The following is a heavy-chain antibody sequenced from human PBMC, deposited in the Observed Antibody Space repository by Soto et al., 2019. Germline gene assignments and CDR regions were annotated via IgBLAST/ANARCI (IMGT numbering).Heavy chain of an antibody. CDR3: AKAGCSDANCHFWALES. D-gene: IGHD6-19*01. J-gene: IGHJ4*02. CDR2: INWNSGKV. Sequence: EMQLVESGGGLVPPGRSLRLSCAGFGFKFEDYAMHWVRQVPGKGLEWVSYINWNSGKVKYADSVKGRFTISRDNAKNSLYLHMTSLKRPDTALYYCAKAGCSDANCHFWALESWGQGTLVSVSS. CDR1: GFKFEDYA. V-gene: IGHV3-9*01.